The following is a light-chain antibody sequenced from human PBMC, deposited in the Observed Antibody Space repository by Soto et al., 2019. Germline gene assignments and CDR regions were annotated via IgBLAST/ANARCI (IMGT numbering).Light chain of an antibody. J-gene: IGKJ1*01. V-gene: IGKV3-20*01. CDR1: QSVSSSY. CDR2: GAS. Sequence: EIVLTQSPGTLSLSPGERATLSCRASQSVSSSYLAWYQQKPGQAPRLLIYGASSRATGIPDRFSGSGSGTDFTLTISRLEPEDFAVDYCQQYGSSPSSTFGQGTKVEIK. CDR3: QQYGSSPSST.